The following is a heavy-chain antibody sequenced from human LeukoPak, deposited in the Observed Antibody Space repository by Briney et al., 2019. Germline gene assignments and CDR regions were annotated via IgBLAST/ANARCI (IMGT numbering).Heavy chain of an antibody. J-gene: IGHJ4*02. CDR3: VHRRIYSPFDY. V-gene: IGHV2-5*02. CDR2: IYWDDDK. D-gene: IGHD4-11*01. Sequence: GSGPTLVKPTQTLTLTCPFSGFSLSTSGVGVGWVRQPPGKALEWLALIYWDDDKRYNSSLKSRLTITKDTSKNQVVLTMTNVGPVDTATYYCVHRRIYSPFDYWGQGALATVSS. CDR1: GFSLSTSGVG.